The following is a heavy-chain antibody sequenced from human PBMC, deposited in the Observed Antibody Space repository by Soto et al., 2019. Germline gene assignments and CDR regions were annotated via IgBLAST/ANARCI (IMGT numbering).Heavy chain of an antibody. CDR3: ARESPHSGSYYNVPWFDP. V-gene: IGHV3-21*01. CDR2: ISSSSSYI. D-gene: IGHD3-10*01. Sequence: PGGSLSLACAASGFTFSSYSMNWVRQAPGKGLEWVSSISSSSSYIYYADSVKGRFTISRDNAKNSLYLQMNSLRAEDTAVYYCARESPHSGSYYNVPWFDPWGQGTLVTVSS. CDR1: GFTFSSYS. J-gene: IGHJ5*02.